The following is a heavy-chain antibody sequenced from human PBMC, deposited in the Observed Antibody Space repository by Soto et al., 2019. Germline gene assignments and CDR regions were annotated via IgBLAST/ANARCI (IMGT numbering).Heavy chain of an antibody. CDR2: IIPIFGTA. J-gene: IGHJ4*02. CDR3: TRGQTPSKLAGSIAVAGTYYYFDY. V-gene: IGHV1-69*01. D-gene: IGHD6-19*01. CDR1: GGTFSSYA. Sequence: QVQLVQSGAEVKKPGSSVKVSCKASGGTFSSYAISWVRQAPGQGLEWMGGIIPIFGTANYAQKFQGRVTITADESKSTAYMELSSLRSEDTAVYYWTRGQTPSKLAGSIAVAGTYYYFDYWGQGTLVTVSS.